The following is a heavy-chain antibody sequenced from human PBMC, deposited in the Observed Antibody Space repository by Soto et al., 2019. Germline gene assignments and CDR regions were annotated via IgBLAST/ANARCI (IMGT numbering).Heavy chain of an antibody. D-gene: IGHD3-22*01. V-gene: IGHV3-23*01. J-gene: IGHJ4*02. CDR1: GFTFSSYA. CDR3: AKVYYYDSSAPDY. CDR2: ISGSGGST. Sequence: GGSLRLSCAASGFTFSSYAMSWVRQAPGKGREWVSAISGSGGSTYYADSVKGRFTISRDNSKNTLYLQMNSLRAEDTAVYYCAKVYYYDSSAPDYWGQGTLVTVSS.